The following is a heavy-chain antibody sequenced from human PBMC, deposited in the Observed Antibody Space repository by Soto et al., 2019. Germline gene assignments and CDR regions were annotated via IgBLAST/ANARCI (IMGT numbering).Heavy chain of an antibody. Sequence: QVQLVESGGGVVQPGGSLRLSCAASGFTFSSYAMHWVRQAPGKGLECVAVISYDGSNKFYRDSVKGRFTISRDNSKKSTALEMNSLRYEDTGVYYCARGGREDFAVGGGARPGEYGVDVWGQGTTVPVSS. D-gene: IGHD3-16*01. J-gene: IGHJ6*02. CDR1: GFTFSSYA. CDR3: ARGGREDFAVGGGARPGEYGVDV. CDR2: ISYDGSNK. V-gene: IGHV3-30-3*01.